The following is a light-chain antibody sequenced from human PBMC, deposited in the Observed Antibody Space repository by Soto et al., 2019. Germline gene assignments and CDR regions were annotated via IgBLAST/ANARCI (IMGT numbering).Light chain of an antibody. J-gene: IGKJ2*01. CDR2: KVS. CDR1: HSLVYSAGNTY. CDR3: MQVTHWPYT. Sequence: DVVMTQAPLSLPVTLGQPASISCRSRHSLVYSAGNTYLIGFQQRPGQSPTRLMYKVSNPDSGVPDRFICSASCIHFTLKMRRVDAEDLGVYYCMQVTHWPYTVDQGTKLDIK. V-gene: IGKV2-30*01.